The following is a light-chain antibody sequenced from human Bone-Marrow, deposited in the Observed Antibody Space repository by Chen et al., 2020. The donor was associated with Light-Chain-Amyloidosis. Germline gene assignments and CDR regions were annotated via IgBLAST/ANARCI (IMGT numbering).Light chain of an antibody. CDR3: SSYTITNTLV. CDR2: EVT. CDR1: RSDVGGDKH. Sequence: QPALTQPASVSGSPGQSITISCTGTRSDVGGDKHVSWYQQHPDTAPKLMIYEVTNRPSWVPDRFSGSNSDNTASLTSSVLQTEDEADYFCSSYTITNTLVFGSGTRVTVL. J-gene: IGLJ1*01. V-gene: IGLV2-14*01.